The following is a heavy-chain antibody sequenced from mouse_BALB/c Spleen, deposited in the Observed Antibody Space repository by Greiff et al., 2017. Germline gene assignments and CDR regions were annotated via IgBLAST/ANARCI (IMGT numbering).Heavy chain of an antibody. D-gene: IGHD3-1*01. CDR3: ARGGSGYGY. V-gene: IGHV5-9-1*01. J-gene: IGHJ2*01. CDR1: GFTFSSYT. CDR2: ISSGGSYT. Sequence: EVMLVESGGGLVKPGGSLKLSCAASGFTFSSYTMSWVRQTPEKRLEWVATISSGGSYTYYPDSVKGRFTISRDNAKNNLYLQMSSLKSEDTAMYYCARGGSGYGYWGQGTTLTVSS.